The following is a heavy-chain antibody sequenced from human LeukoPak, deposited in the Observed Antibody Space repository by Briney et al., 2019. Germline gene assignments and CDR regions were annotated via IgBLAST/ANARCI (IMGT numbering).Heavy chain of an antibody. Sequence: SETLSLTCAVSGGSISSSSYYWGWIRQPPGKGPEWIGSIYYSGSTYYNPSLKSRVTISVDTSKNQFSLKLSSVTAADTAVYYCVGGPALVTLGHWGQGTLVTVSS. CDR3: VGGPALVTLGH. J-gene: IGHJ4*02. V-gene: IGHV4-39*07. CDR2: IYYSGST. D-gene: IGHD4-23*01. CDR1: GGSISSSSYY.